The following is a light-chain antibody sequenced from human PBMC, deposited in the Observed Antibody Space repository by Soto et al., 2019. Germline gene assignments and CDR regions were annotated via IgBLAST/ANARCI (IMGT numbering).Light chain of an antibody. CDR3: SSYTSSSPIDYV. CDR1: SSDVGGYNY. J-gene: IGLJ1*01. CDR2: EVS. Sequence: QSVLTQPASVSGSPGQSITISCTGTSSDVGGYNYVSWYQQHPGKAPKLMIYEVSNRPSGVSNRFSGSKSGNTASLSISGVQDDDEADYYCSSYTSSSPIDYVFGSGTKLTVL. V-gene: IGLV2-14*01.